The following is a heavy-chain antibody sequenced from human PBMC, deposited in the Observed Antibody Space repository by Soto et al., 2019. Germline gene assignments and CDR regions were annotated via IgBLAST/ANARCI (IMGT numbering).Heavy chain of an antibody. CDR3: ARECPNGYAK. CDR1: GGSIRSGGYY. D-gene: IGHD5-12*01. CDR2: IYYSGGT. J-gene: IGHJ4*02. V-gene: IGHV4-31*03. Sequence: PSETLSLTCPVSGGSIRSGGYYWSWIRQHPGKGLEWIGYIYYSGGTYYNPSLKSRVTISVDASKNQFSLKLSSVTAADTAVYYCARECPNGYAKWGLGMLVTVSS.